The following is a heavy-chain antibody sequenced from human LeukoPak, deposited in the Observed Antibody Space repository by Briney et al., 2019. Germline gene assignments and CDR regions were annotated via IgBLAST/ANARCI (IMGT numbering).Heavy chain of an antibody. J-gene: IGHJ4*02. CDR2: IYPGDSDT. D-gene: IGHD3-22*01. Sequence: GESLKISCTASGYSVTSYYISWVRQMPGKGLEWMGIIYPGDSDTRYSPSFQGQVTISADKSISTAYLQWSSLKASDTAMYYCARCDYDSSRYYWFDYWGQETLVTVSS. CDR3: ARCDYDSSRYYWFDY. V-gene: IGHV5-51*01. CDR1: GYSVTSYY.